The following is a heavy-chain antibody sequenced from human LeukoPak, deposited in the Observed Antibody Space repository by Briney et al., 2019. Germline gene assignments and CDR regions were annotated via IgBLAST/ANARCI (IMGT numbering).Heavy chain of an antibody. CDR2: INPGSCST. CDR1: GYTFTSYF. J-gene: IGHJ4*02. CDR3: VRDLGYYDSSGYPTHFDY. D-gene: IGHD3-22*01. Sequence: ASVTVSCKASGYTFTSYFIHWVRQAPGQGLEWMGIINPGSCSTSYTQKVRDRGTITRKKSTSTVNMELSSLRSEATAVYYCVRDLGYYDSSGYPTHFDYWGQGTLVTVSS. V-gene: IGHV1-46*01.